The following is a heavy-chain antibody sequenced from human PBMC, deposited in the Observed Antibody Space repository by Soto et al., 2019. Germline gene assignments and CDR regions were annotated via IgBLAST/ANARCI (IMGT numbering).Heavy chain of an antibody. J-gene: IGHJ4*02. CDR2: IYWDDDK. CDR1: GFSLSTSGVG. CDR3: AHRRSGRVVYYFDY. D-gene: IGHD1-26*01. V-gene: IGHV2-5*02. Sequence: QITLKESGPTLVKPTQTLTLTCTFSGFSLSTSGVGVGWIRQPPGQALEWLALIYWDDDKRYSPSLKSRLTIPKDTSKNQLVLTMTNMDPVDTATYYCAHRRSGRVVYYFDYWGQGTLVTVSS.